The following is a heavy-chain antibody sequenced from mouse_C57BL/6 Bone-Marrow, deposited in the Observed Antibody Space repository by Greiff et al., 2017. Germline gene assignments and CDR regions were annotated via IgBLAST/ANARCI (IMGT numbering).Heavy chain of an antibody. J-gene: IGHJ1*03. V-gene: IGHV3-1*01. CDR2: ISYSGST. CDR1: GYSITSGYD. Sequence: EVKLLESGPGMVKPSQSLSLTCTVTGYSITSGYDWHWIRHFPGNKLEWMGYISYSGSTNYNPSLKSRISITHDTSKNHFFLKLNSVTTEDTATYYCARRGIYYGNYHWYFDVWGTGTTVTVSS. CDR3: ARRGIYYGNYHWYFDV. D-gene: IGHD2-1*01.